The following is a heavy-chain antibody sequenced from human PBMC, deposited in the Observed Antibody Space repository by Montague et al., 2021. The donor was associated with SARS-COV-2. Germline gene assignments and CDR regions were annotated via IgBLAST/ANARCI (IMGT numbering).Heavy chain of an antibody. CDR1: GDSVSSNSAA. Sequence: CAISGDSVSSNSAAWNWIRQSPSGGLEWLGRTYYRSKWDNDYAVSVKSRITINPDTSKNQFSLQLNSVTPEDTAVYYCASGRMVPYSSSWTTLYYYYGMDVWGQGTTVTVSS. D-gene: IGHD6-13*01. CDR3: ASGRMVPYSSSWTTLYYYYGMDV. J-gene: IGHJ6*02. V-gene: IGHV6-1*01. CDR2: TYYRSKWDN.